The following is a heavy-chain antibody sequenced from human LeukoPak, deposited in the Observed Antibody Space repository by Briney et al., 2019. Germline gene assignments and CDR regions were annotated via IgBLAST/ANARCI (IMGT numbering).Heavy chain of an antibody. CDR1: GGSISSSNW. Sequence: SGTLSLTCAVSGGSISSSNWWSWVRQPPEKGLEWIGEIYHSGSTNYNPSLKSRVTISVDKSKNQFSLKLSSVTAADTAVYYCARLSTQHSSRISYYYGMDVWGQGTMVTVSS. CDR2: IYHSGST. D-gene: IGHD6-13*01. J-gene: IGHJ6*02. V-gene: IGHV4-4*02. CDR3: ARLSTQHSSRISYYYGMDV.